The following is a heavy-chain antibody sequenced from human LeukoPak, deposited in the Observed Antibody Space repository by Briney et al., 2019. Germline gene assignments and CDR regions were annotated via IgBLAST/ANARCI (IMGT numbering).Heavy chain of an antibody. CDR1: GFTFSSHW. J-gene: IGHJ4*02. V-gene: IGHV3-74*03. CDR2: INSDGSST. D-gene: IGHD3-10*01. CDR3: ARDRGITMGIDY. Sequence: QPGGSLRLSCAASGFTFSSHWMHWVRQAPGKGLVWVSRINSDGSSTKYADSVKGRFTISRDNAKNTLFLQMNSLRAEDTAVYYCARDRGITMGIDYWGQGTLVTASS.